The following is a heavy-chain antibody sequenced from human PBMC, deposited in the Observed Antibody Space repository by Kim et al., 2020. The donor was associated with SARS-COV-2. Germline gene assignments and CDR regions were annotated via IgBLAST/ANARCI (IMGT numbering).Heavy chain of an antibody. CDR3: ARRDFWSGHFDY. Sequence: SETLSLTCTASGGSLSSSSYAWDWIRQPPGKGLEWIGSISYRGRTYYIPSLESRRSISVDTSKNQFSLRLTSMTAADTAVYYDARRDFWSGHFDYWVQGILVAVSS. J-gene: IGHJ4*02. V-gene: IGHV4-39*01. D-gene: IGHD3-3*01. CDR2: ISYRGRT. CDR1: GGSLSSSSYA.